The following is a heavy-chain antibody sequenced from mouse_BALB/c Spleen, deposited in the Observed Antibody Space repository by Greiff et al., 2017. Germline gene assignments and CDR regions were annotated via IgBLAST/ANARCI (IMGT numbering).Heavy chain of an antibody. D-gene: IGHD2-3*01. CDR3: TRGDGYPWFAY. CDR1: GYTFTSYY. Sequence: QVQLKQSGAELVKPGASVKLSCKASGYTFTSYYMYWVKQRPGQGLEWIGEINPSNGGTNFNEKFKSKATLTVDKSSRTAYMQLSSLTSEDSAVYYCTRGDGYPWFAYWGQGTLVTVSA. J-gene: IGHJ3*01. CDR2: INPSNGGT. V-gene: IGHV1S81*02.